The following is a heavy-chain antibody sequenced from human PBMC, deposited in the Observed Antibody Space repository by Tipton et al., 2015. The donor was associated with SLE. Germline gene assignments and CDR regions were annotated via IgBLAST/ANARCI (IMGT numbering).Heavy chain of an antibody. D-gene: IGHD2-21*02. CDR3: ARAHTYCGSDCHFDY. CDR1: GFTFRDYW. Sequence: SLRLSCAASGFTFRDYWMTWVRQAPGKGLEWVANIDQDGTKKYYVDSVRGRFTISRDNAKKSLYLQMNNLGDEDTAVYYCARAHTYCGSDCHFDYWGRGTLVTVSS. V-gene: IGHV3-7*01. J-gene: IGHJ4*02. CDR2: IDQDGTKK.